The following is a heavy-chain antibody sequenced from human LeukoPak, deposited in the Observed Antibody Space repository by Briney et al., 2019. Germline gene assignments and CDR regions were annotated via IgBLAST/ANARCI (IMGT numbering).Heavy chain of an antibody. Sequence: PGGSLRLSCAASGFTVSGNYMSWVRQAPGKGLEWVSVIYSGGSTYYADSVKGRFTISRDNYENTLYLQMNSLRAEDTAVYYCAKEETGYSYYFDYWGQGTLVTVSS. D-gene: IGHD3-9*01. J-gene: IGHJ4*02. CDR3: AKEETGYSYYFDY. CDR1: GFTVSGNY. CDR2: IYSGGST. V-gene: IGHV3-53*01.